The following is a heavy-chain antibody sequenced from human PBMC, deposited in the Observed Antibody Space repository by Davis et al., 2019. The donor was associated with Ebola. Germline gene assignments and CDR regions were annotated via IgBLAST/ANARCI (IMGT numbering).Heavy chain of an antibody. CDR3: ASTPGWYFHH. V-gene: IGHV3-30*02. CDR1: GFTFANYG. D-gene: IGHD2-15*01. J-gene: IGHJ1*01. CDR2: IRYDGSNK. Sequence: PGGSLRLSCVASGFTFANYGMHWVRQAPGKGLEWVAFIRYDGSNKYYADSVKGRFTISRDNSKNTLYLQMNSLRVEDTAVYYCASTPGWYFHHWGQGTLVSVSS.